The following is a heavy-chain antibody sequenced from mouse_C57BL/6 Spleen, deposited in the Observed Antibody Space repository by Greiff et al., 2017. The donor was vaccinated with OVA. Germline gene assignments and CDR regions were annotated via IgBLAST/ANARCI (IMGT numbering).Heavy chain of an antibody. V-gene: IGHV3-6*01. CDR1: GYSITSGYY. J-gene: IGHJ4*01. Sequence: EVQRVESGPGLVKPSQSLSLTCSVTGYSITSGYYWNWIRQFPGNKLEWMGYISYDGSNNYNPSLKNRISITRDPSKNQFFLKLNSVTTEDTATYYCAGEEPLDYDYEDYAMDYWGQGTSVTVAS. CDR2: ISYDGSN. CDR3: AGEEPLDYDYEDYAMDY. D-gene: IGHD2-4*01.